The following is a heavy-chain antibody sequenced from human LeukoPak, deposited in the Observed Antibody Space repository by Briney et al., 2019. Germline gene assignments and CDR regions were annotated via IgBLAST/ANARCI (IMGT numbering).Heavy chain of an antibody. J-gene: IGHJ4*02. CDR3: ARCQYNSSPDF. CDR1: GFTFRVYW. Sequence: GGSLRLSCAASGFTFRVYWVSWIRQAPGKGLEWVSYISGGGDHTNYADSVKGRFTIAKENAKHSLYLQMDSLTAEDTAVYCARCQYNSSPDFWGQGTLVTVSS. CDR2: ISGGGDHT. D-gene: IGHD6-13*01. V-gene: IGHV3-11*03.